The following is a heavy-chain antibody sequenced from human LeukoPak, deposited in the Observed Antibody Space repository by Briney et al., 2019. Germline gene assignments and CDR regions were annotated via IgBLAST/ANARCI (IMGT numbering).Heavy chain of an antibody. V-gene: IGHV3-23*01. CDR2: ISGSGGST. J-gene: IGHJ3*02. CDR1: GFTFSSYA. D-gene: IGHD3-3*01. CDR3: AKGGGYDFWSGYQHGAFGI. Sequence: GGSLRLSCAASGFTFSSYAMSWVRQAPGKGLEWVSAISGSGGSTYYADSVKGRFTISRDNSKNTLYLQMNSLRAEDTAVYYCAKGGGYDFWSGYQHGAFGIWGQGTMVTVSS.